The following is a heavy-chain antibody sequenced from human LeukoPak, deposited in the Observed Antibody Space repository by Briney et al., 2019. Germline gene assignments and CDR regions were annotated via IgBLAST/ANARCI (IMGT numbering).Heavy chain of an antibody. J-gene: IGHJ4*02. CDR2: INHSGST. CDR1: GGSFSGYY. CDR3: ASFRGYYSPDY. Sequence: SETLSLTCAAYGGSFSGYYWSWIRQPPGKGLEWIGEINHSGSTYYNPSLKSRVTISVDTSKNQFSLKLSSVTAADTAVYYCASFRGYYSPDYWGQGTLVTVSS. V-gene: IGHV4-34*01. D-gene: IGHD3-22*01.